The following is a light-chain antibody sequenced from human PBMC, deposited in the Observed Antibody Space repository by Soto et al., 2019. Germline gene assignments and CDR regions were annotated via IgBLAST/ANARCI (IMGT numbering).Light chain of an antibody. Sequence: EIVLTQSPATLSLSPGERVTLSCRASQSVSSHLTWYQHNPGQAPRLLIYDASNRATGIPARFSGSGSGTDFTLTISSLEPEDFAVYYCQQRTNWRLNFGGGTKVEVK. J-gene: IGKJ4*01. CDR3: QQRTNWRLN. CDR2: DAS. CDR1: QSVSSH. V-gene: IGKV3-11*01.